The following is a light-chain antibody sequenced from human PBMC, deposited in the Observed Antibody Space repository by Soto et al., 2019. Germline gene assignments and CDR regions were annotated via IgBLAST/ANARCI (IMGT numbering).Light chain of an antibody. CDR1: QSVLYSSNNKNC. V-gene: IGKV4-1*01. CDR2: WAS. J-gene: IGKJ2*01. Sequence: FVMTQSPDSLAVSLGERATINCKSSQSVLYSSNNKNCLAWYQQKPGQPPKLLIYWASTRESGVPDRFSGSGSGTDFTLTISSLQAEDVAIYYCQQYFATPPYTFGQGTKVEIK. CDR3: QQYFATPPYT.